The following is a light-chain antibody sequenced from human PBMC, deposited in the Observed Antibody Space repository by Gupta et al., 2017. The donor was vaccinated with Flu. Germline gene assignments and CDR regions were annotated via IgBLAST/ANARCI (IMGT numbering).Light chain of an antibody. V-gene: IGKV3-20*01. CDR1: QSVANSH. CDR3: QQEDNSPLT. CDR2: GIS. Sequence: ENVLTQSPGTLSLSPGESATLSCRASQSVANSHLAWHQQKPGQAPRLVIHGISNRATGIPDRFSGSGSGTDFTLTISRLEPEDFAVYFCQQEDNSPLTFGGGTKVEIK. J-gene: IGKJ4*01.